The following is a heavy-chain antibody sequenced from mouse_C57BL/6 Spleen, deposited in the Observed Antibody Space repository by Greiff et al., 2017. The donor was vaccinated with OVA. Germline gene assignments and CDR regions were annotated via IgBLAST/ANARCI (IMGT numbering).Heavy chain of an antibody. V-gene: IGHV1-52*01. CDR1: GYTFTSYW. CDR3: ARWGGDGYYEDAMDY. J-gene: IGHJ4*01. D-gene: IGHD2-3*01. CDR2: IDPSDSET. Sequence: QVQLQQPGAELVRPGSSVKLSCKASGYTFTSYWMHWVKQRPIQGLEWIGNIDPSDSETHYNQKFKDKATLTVDKSSSTAYMQLSSLTSEDSAVYYGARWGGDGYYEDAMDYWGQGTSVTVSS.